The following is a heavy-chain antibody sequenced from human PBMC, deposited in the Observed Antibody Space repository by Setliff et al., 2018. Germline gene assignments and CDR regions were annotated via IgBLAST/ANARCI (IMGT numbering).Heavy chain of an antibody. D-gene: IGHD1-7*01. CDR1: GASISSDAYY. V-gene: IGHV4-31*03. CDR2: IYYSGST. J-gene: IGHJ2*01. CDR3: ARSRTTAVKGGVFAV. Sequence: NPSETLSLTCIVSGASISSDAYYWSWIRQHPGKGLEWIGYIYYSGSTYYNPSLQSRLTISLDPSKNQFSLELTSVAAADTAVYYCARSRTTAVKGGVFAVWGRGTLVTVSS.